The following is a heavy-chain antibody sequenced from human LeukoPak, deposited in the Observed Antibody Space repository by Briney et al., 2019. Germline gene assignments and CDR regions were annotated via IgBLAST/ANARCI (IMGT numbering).Heavy chain of an antibody. CDR1: GGSFSGYY. J-gene: IGHJ4*02. CDR2: INHSGST. D-gene: IGHD3-22*01. Sequence: SETLSLTCAVYGGSFSGYYWSWIRQPPGRGLEWIGEINHSGSTNYNPSLKSRVTISVDTSKNQFSLKLSSVTAADTAVYYCARFTPDYYDSSGYYFDYWGQGTLVTVSS. V-gene: IGHV4-34*01. CDR3: ARFTPDYYDSSGYYFDY.